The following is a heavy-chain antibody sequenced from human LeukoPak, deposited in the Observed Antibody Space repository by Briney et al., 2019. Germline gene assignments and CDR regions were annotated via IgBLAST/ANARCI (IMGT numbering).Heavy chain of an antibody. J-gene: IGHJ6*02. D-gene: IGHD2/OR15-2a*01. CDR2: IHADGGRT. CDR3: STWAFYHGLDV. CDR1: GFAFADYA. Sequence: GGSLRLSCAASGFAFADYAMHWVRQIPGKGLECVAHIHADGGRTFYADSVKGRFTVSRDNGKNSLFLQMDSLTSDDTALYYCSTWAFYHGLDVWGQGATVIVSS. V-gene: IGHV3-43*02.